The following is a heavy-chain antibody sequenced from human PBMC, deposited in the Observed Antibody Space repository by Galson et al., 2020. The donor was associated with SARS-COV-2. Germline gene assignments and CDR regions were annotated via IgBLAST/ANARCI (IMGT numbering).Heavy chain of an antibody. CDR3: AKDMIPNLTGTSARNY. CDR2: ISWNSGRI. D-gene: IGHD1-7*01. CDR1: GFSFDDYA. V-gene: IGHV3-9*01. J-gene: IGHJ4*01. Sequence: GGSLRLSCAASGFSFDDYAMHWVRQAPGKGLEWVSGISWNSGRIGYADSVKGRFSISRDNAKNSLYLQMNSLRTEDTALYYCAKDMIPNLTGTSARNYWGHGTLVTVSS.